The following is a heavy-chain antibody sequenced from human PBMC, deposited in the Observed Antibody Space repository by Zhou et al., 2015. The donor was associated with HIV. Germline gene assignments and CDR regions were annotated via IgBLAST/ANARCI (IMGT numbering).Heavy chain of an antibody. CDR3: ARDLKTLYFDL. CDR1: GFTFSDYY. Sequence: QVQLVESGGGLVRPGGSLRLSCAASGFTFSDYYMGWIRQTPGKGLEWVSHISSSGSGSSRFYADFVEGRFTVSRDNAKNLLFLQLDFLGTDDTAIYYCARDLKTLYFDLWGRGTLVTVSS. CDR2: ISSSGSGSSR. J-gene: IGHJ2*01. V-gene: IGHV3-11*01.